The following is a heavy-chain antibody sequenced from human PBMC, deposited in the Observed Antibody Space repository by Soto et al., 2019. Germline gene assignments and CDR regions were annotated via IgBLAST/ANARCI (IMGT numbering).Heavy chain of an antibody. CDR1: GGSISSYY. CDR3: AREATYYYDY. V-gene: IGHV4-59*01. J-gene: IGHJ4*02. CDR2: IYYSGST. Sequence: QVQLQESGPGLVKPSETLSLTCTVSGGSISSYYWSWIRQPPGKGLEWIGYIYYSGSTNYNPSLMSRVTISVDTAKNQFSLKLSSVTAADTAVYYCAREATYYYDYWGQGTLVTVSS.